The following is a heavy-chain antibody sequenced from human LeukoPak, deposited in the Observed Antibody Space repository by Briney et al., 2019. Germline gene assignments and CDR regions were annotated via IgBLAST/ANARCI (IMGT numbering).Heavy chain of an antibody. CDR3: ARGTMTTVTYYFDY. CDR1: GGSISSYY. CDR2: IYYSGST. D-gene: IGHD4-17*01. J-gene: IGHJ4*02. Sequence: SETLSPTCTVSGGSISSYYWSWIRQPPGKGLEWIGYIYYSGSTNYNPSLKSRVTISVDTSKNQFSLKLSSVTAADTAVYYCARGTMTTVTYYFDYWGQGTLVTVSS. V-gene: IGHV4-59*12.